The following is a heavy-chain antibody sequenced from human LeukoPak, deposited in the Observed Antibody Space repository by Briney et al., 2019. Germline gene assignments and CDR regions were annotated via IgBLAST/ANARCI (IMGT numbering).Heavy chain of an antibody. Sequence: GGSLRLSCAASGFNFDDYGMSWVRQGPGKGLEWVSAISGSGGSTYYADSVKGRFTISRDNSKNTLYLQMNSLRAEDTAVYYCAKDERILRYFDWLSRSDYWGQGTLVTVSS. V-gene: IGHV3-23*01. D-gene: IGHD3-9*01. J-gene: IGHJ4*02. CDR3: AKDERILRYFDWLSRSDY. CDR1: GFNFDDYG. CDR2: ISGSGGST.